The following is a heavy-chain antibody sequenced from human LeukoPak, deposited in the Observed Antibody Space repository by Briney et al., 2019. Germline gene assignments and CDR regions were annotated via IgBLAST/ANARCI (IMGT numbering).Heavy chain of an antibody. CDR2: ISGSDGTT. V-gene: IGHV3-23*01. CDR1: GFTFSSYA. CDR3: AKDAAREVDLVATSQFDY. D-gene: IGHD5-12*01. J-gene: IGHJ4*02. Sequence: GGSLRLSCAASGFTFSSYAMSWVRQAPGKGLEWVSAISGSDGTTYYADSVKGRFTISRDNSKNTLYLQMNSLRAEDTAVYYCAKDAAREVDLVATSQFDYWGQGTLVTVSS.